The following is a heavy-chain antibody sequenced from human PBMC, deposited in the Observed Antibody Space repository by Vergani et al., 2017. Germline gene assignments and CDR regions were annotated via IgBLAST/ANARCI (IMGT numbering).Heavy chain of an antibody. CDR3: AKGWAVWFGELLYRDYWYFDL. CDR2: ISGSGGST. V-gene: IGHV3-23*01. J-gene: IGHJ2*01. D-gene: IGHD3-10*01. CDR1: GFTFSSYA. Sequence: EVQLLESGGGLVQPGGSLRLSCAASGFTFSSYAMSWVRQAPGKGLEWVSAISGSGGSTYYADSVKGRFTISRDNSKNTLYLRMNSLRAEDTAVYYCAKGWAVWFGELLYRDYWYFDLWGRGTLVTVSS.